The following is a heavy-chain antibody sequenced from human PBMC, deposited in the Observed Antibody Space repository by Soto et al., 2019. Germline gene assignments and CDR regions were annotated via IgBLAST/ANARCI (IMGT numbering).Heavy chain of an antibody. CDR2: IGGSSGTT. D-gene: IGHD1-7*01. J-gene: IGHJ4*02. Sequence: PGGSLRLSCEVSGLTFSNFAMSWFHHPPGKGLEWSAAIGGSSGTTFYADSVKGRFTISKDYANNMLYLQMNSLRAEDTAVYYCAKFNGFNWNYGFDYWGQGVPVTVAS. CDR1: GLTFSNFA. CDR3: AKFNGFNWNYGFDY. V-gene: IGHV3-23*01.